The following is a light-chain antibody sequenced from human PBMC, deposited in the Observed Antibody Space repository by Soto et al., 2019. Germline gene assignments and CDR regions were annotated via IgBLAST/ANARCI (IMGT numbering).Light chain of an antibody. CDR3: CSYVGATTYV. CDR2: EVV. CDR1: KNDIGVYDF. J-gene: IGLJ1*01. Sequence: QSVMTQPPSTSRSPGQSVTISCTGTKNDIGVYDFVSWYQHHPRKAPRLIIYEVVQRPSGVSNRFSGSNSGSTASLTISGLQAEDEADYYCCSYVGATTYVFGTGTKVTVL. V-gene: IGLV2-8*02.